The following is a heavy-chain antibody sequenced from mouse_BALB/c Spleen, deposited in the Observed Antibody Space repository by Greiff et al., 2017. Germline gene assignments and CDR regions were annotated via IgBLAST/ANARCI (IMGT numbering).Heavy chain of an antibody. CDR3: AREGPYYGNLYYAMDY. V-gene: IGHV5-6-3*01. Sequence: EVQVVESGGGLVQPGGSLKLSCAASGFTFSSYGMSWVRQTPDKRLELVATINSNGGSTYYPDSVKGRFTISRDNAKNTLYLQMSSLKSEDTATYYCAREGPYYGNLYYAMDYWGQGTSVTVSS. J-gene: IGHJ4*01. CDR2: INSNGGST. CDR1: GFTFSSYG. D-gene: IGHD2-10*01.